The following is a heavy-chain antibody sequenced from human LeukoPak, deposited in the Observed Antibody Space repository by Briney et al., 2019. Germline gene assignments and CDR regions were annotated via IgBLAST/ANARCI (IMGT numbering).Heavy chain of an antibody. CDR3: ARDQYSSGWFDY. CDR1: GGSISRYF. V-gene: IGHV4-59*01. J-gene: IGHJ4*02. CDR2: IYNSGST. D-gene: IGHD6-19*01. Sequence: SETLSLTCTVSGGSISRYFWSWIRQPPGKGLEWIGYIYNSGSTNYNPSLKSRVTISVDTSKNQFSLKLSSVTAADTAVYYCARDQYSSGWFDYWGQGTLVTVSS.